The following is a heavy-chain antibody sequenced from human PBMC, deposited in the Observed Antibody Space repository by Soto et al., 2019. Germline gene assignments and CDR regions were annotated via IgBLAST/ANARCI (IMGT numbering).Heavy chain of an antibody. D-gene: IGHD6-13*01. CDR3: AKGLGPGSSWYNFKTYYFDY. Sequence: GESLKISCAASGFTFSSYAMSWVRQAPGKGLEWVSAISGSGGSTYYADSVKGRFTISRDNSKNTLYLQMNSLRAEDTAVYYCAKGLGPGSSWYNFKTYYFDYWGQGTLVTVSS. J-gene: IGHJ4*02. V-gene: IGHV3-23*01. CDR1: GFTFSSYA. CDR2: ISGSGGST.